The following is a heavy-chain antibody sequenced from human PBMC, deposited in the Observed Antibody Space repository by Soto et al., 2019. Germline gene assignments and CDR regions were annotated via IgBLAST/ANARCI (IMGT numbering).Heavy chain of an antibody. CDR1: GGSISSYY. D-gene: IGHD3-3*01. J-gene: IGHJ6*03. Sequence: SETQSLTCTVSGGSISSYYWSWIRQPPGKGLEWIGYIYYSGSTNYNPSLKSRVTISVDTSKNQFSLKLSSVTAADTAVYYCARDQYYDFWSGGYYYYYMDVWGKGTTVTVSS. V-gene: IGHV4-59*01. CDR2: IYYSGST. CDR3: ARDQYYDFWSGGYYYYYMDV.